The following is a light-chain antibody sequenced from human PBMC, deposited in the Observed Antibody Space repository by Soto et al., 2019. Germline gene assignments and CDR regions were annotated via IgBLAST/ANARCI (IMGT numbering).Light chain of an antibody. CDR1: QSVSSSY. J-gene: IGKJ1*01. Sequence: EIVLTQSPGTLSLSPGERATLSCRASQSVSSSYLAWYQQKPGQAPRLLIYGASSRATGIPDRFSGSGSGTDFTLTISRLEPEDFSVYYCQQYVSSIWTFGQGTNVEIK. V-gene: IGKV3-20*01. CDR3: QQYVSSIWT. CDR2: GAS.